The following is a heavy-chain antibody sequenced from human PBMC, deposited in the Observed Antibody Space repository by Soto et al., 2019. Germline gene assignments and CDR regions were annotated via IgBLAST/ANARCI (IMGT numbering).Heavy chain of an antibody. Sequence: GGSLRLSCAASGFTFSSYGMHWVRQAPGKGLEWVSSISSTRTYIHYADSVKGRFTISRDNAKNALYLEMNSLRDDNTAIYYCVREGSYDTSVKYIQAFCYRGQGTLVTVSS. CDR1: GFTFSSYG. J-gene: IGHJ4*02. CDR3: VREGSYDTSVKYIQAFCY. V-gene: IGHV3-21*06. CDR2: ISSTRTYI. D-gene: IGHD3-22*01.